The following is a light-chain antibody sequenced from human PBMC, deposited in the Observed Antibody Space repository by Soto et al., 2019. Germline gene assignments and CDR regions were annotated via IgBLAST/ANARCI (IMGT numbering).Light chain of an antibody. CDR2: DDS. CDR1: NIETKS. J-gene: IGLJ1*01. Sequence: SYGLTQPPSVSVAPGRTARITCGGSNIETKSVHWYRQKAGQAPVLVVCDDSVRPSGIPERFSGSNSGNTATLTISRVEAGDEADYYCQVWDSTSDHYVFGTGTKVTV. V-gene: IGLV3-21*02. CDR3: QVWDSTSDHYV.